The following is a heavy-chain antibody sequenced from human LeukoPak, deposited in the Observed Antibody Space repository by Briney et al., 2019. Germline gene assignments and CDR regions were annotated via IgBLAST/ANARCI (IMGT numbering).Heavy chain of an antibody. Sequence: GGSLRLSCAASGFTFSSYSMNWVRQAPGKGLEWVSSISSSSSYIYYADSVKGRFTISRDNAKNSLYLQMNSLRAEDTAVYYCARDYGSGSYFPNFLYSYYMDVWGKGTTVTISS. CDR1: GFTFSSYS. D-gene: IGHD3-10*01. J-gene: IGHJ6*03. CDR2: ISSSSSYI. CDR3: ARDYGSGSYFPNFLYSYYMDV. V-gene: IGHV3-21*01.